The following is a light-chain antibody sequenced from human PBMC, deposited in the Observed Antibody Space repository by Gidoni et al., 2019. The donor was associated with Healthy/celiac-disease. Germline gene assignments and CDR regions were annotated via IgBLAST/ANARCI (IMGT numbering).Light chain of an antibody. V-gene: IGKV1-33*01. CDR2: DAS. CDR1: QDISNY. Sequence: DIQMTQSPSSQSASVGDRVTITCQASQDISNYLNWYQQKPGKAPKRLIYDASNLETGVPSRFSGRGSGTDFTFTISSLQPEDIATYYCQQYDNLPRTFGQGTKLEIK. J-gene: IGKJ2*02. CDR3: QQYDNLPRT.